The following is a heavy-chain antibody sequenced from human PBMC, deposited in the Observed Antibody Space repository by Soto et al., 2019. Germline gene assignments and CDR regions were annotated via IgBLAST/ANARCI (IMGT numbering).Heavy chain of an antibody. V-gene: IGHV4-30-4*01. J-gene: IGHJ6*02. CDR2: IYYSGST. Sequence: SETLSLTCTVSGGSISSGDYYWSWIRQPPGKGLEWIGYIYYSGSTYYNPSLKSRVTISVDTSKNQFSLKLSSVTAADTAVYYCARDRRARMKYYYYYYGMDVWGQGTTVTVSS. CDR3: ARDRRARMKYYYYYYGMDV. D-gene: IGHD2-15*01. CDR1: GGSISSGDYY.